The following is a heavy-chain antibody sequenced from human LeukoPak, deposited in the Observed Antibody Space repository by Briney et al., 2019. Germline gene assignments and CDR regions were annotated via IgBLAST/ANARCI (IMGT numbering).Heavy chain of an antibody. V-gene: IGHV4-34*01. CDR2: INHSGST. D-gene: IGHD3-22*01. Sequence: PSETLSLTCTVSGGSISSYYWSWIRQPPGKGLEWIGEINHSGSTNYNPSLKSRVTISVDTSKNQFSLKLSSVTAADTAVYYCARGFIEITMIVVVITRGFDYWGQGTLVTVSS. CDR1: GGSISSYY. CDR3: ARGFIEITMIVVVITRGFDY. J-gene: IGHJ4*02.